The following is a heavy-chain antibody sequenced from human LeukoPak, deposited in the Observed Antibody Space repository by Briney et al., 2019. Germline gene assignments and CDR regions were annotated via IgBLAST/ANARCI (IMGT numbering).Heavy chain of an antibody. CDR1: GFNFSTYW. J-gene: IGHJ4*02. Sequence: GGSLRLSCAVSGFNFSTYWIHWVRQAPGKGPVWVSLINSDGGATTYGDSAKGRFTVSRDNDKNTVFLEMNSLKVEDTAVYYCARGTAVTAGIDYWGQGTLVTVSS. V-gene: IGHV3-74*03. CDR3: ARGTAVTAGIDY. D-gene: IGHD6-13*01. CDR2: INSDGGAT.